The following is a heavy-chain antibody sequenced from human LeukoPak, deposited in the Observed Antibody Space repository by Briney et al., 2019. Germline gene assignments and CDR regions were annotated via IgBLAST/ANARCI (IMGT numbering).Heavy chain of an antibody. V-gene: IGHV3-7*01. J-gene: IGHJ4*02. D-gene: IGHD6-13*01. Sequence: GGSLKLSCAASGFTFSSYWMSWVRQVSGKGLEWVANIKPDGSEEYYVDSVKGRFTISRDNAEKSLYLQMNSLRVEDTAVYYCTLVTRATAAVDYWGQGTLVTVSS. CDR2: IKPDGSEE. CDR1: GFTFSSYW. CDR3: TLVTRATAAVDY.